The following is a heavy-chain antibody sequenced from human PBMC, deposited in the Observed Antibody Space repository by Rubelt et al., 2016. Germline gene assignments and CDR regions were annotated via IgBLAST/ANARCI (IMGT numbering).Heavy chain of an antibody. Sequence: QLQLVQSGAEVKKPGASVKVSCKASGYTFTSYGISWVRQAPGQGLEWMGWISAYNDDTKYAQKLQGRGTMTTDTSTSTAYMELRSLRSDDTAVYYCARPLPGYYYGMDVWGQGTTVTVSS. J-gene: IGHJ6*02. CDR3: ARPLPGYYYGMDV. V-gene: IGHV1-18*01. CDR2: ISAYNDDT. CDR1: GYTFTSYG.